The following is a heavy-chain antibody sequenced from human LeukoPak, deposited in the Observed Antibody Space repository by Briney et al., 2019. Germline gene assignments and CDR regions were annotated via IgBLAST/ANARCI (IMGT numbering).Heavy chain of an antibody. Sequence: GESLKISCKGSGYGLTNYWIGWVRQMPGKGLEWMGIIFPGDSDTRYSPSFQGQVTISADKSISTAYLQWSSLKASDTAMYYCARHAAVTGSFDFWGQETLVTVSS. J-gene: IGHJ4*02. V-gene: IGHV5-51*01. D-gene: IGHD6-19*01. CDR3: ARHAAVTGSFDF. CDR2: IFPGDSDT. CDR1: GYGLTNYW.